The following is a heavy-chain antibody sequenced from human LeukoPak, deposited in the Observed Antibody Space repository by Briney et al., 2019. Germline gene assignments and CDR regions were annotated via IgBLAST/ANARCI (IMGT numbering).Heavy chain of an antibody. D-gene: IGHD6-19*01. J-gene: IGHJ4*02. CDR1: GFTFSSYS. CDR3: ARDNRKYSSGWN. CDR2: ISSSSSSYI. V-gene: IGHV3-21*01. Sequence: GGSLRLSCAASGFTFSSYSMNWVRQAPGKGLEWVSSISSSSSSYIYYADSVKGRFTISRDNAKNSLYLQMNSLRAEDTAVYYRARDNRKYSSGWNWGQGTLVTVSS.